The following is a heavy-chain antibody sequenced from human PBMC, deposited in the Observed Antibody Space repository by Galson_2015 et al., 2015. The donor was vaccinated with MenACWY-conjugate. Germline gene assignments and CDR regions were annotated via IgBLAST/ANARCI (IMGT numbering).Heavy chain of an antibody. Sequence: SLRLSCAASGFTFSSYWIHWVRHAPGKGLVWVSRISSDGSITTYADSVKGRFTISRDNAKNTLYLQMNSLRAEDTAVYYCASGWNYGMDVWGQGTTVTVSS. J-gene: IGHJ6*02. V-gene: IGHV3-74*03. CDR2: ISSDGSIT. CDR3: ASGWNYGMDV. D-gene: IGHD5-24*01. CDR1: GFTFSSYW.